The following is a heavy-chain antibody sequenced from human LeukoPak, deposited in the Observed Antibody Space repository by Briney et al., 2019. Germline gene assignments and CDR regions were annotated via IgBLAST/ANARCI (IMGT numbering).Heavy chain of an antibody. V-gene: IGHV4-34*01. CDR2: INHSGST. CDR3: AKARGQRNDY. Sequence: SETLSLTCAVYGGSFSGYYWSWIRQPLGKGLEWIGEINHSGSTNYNPSLKSRVTISVDTSKNQFSLKLSSVTAADTAVYYCAKARGQRNDYWGQGTLVTVSS. CDR1: GGSFSGYY. J-gene: IGHJ4*02.